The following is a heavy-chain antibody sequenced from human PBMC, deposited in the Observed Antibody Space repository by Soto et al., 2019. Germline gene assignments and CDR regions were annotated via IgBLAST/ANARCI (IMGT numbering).Heavy chain of an antibody. J-gene: IGHJ4*02. CDR2: INDDGSAT. D-gene: IGHD6-19*01. CDR3: ASGWVKRFSRQPPTDY. Sequence: WSLRVSFASSGVTFSSRWMHWVRQAPVEWLLWVARINDDGSATSYADSVEGRFIISRDNAKNTLYLQMNSLRADDTAVYYCASGWVKRFSRQPPTDYWGQGTLVTVSS. V-gene: IGHV3-74*01. CDR1: GVTFSSRW.